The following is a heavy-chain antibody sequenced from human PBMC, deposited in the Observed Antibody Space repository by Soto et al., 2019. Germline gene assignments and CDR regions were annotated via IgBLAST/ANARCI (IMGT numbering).Heavy chain of an antibody. CDR1: GFTFNNYA. V-gene: IGHV3-23*01. J-gene: IGHJ4*02. CDR2: ISHSGGTT. CDR3: AKGRGQNWNFAY. Sequence: EVQLLESGGGSVQPGGSLRLSCAASGFTFNNYAMHWVRRPPGKGLEWVSSISHSGGTTYYENSVKGRFSISQDSLAGTLDLQKNSLGDADTARYYCAKGRGQNWNFAYGGQGTLVTVSP. D-gene: IGHD1-1*01.